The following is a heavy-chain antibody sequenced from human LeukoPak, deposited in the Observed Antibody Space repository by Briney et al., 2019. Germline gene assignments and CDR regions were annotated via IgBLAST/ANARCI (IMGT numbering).Heavy chain of an antibody. CDR1: GGTFSSYA. V-gene: IGHV1-69*13. J-gene: IGHJ5*02. CDR2: IIPIFGTA. Sequence: SVKVSCKASGGTFSSYAISWVRQAPGQGLEWMGGIIPIFGTANYAQKFQGRVTITADVSTSTAYMELSSLRSEDTAVYYCARPRLLYSSGWYGWFDPWGQGTLVTVSS. D-gene: IGHD6-19*01. CDR3: ARPRLLYSSGWYGWFDP.